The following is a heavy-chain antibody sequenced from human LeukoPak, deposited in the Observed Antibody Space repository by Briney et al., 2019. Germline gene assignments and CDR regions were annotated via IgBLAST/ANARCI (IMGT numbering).Heavy chain of an antibody. CDR3: AQARRVYYDFWCFDY. J-gene: IGHJ4*02. Sequence: GGSLRLSCAASGLTFSSYGMHWVRQAPGKGLEWVAVISYDGSNKYHADSVKGRFTISRDNSKNTLYLQMNSLRAEDTAVYYCAQARRVYYDFWCFDYWGLGTLVTVSS. CDR2: ISYDGSNK. V-gene: IGHV3-30*18. D-gene: IGHD3-3*01. CDR1: GLTFSSYG.